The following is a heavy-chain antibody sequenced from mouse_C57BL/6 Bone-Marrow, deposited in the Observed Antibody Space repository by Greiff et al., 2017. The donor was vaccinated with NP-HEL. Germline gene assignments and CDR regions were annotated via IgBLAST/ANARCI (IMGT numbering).Heavy chain of an antibody. CDR1: GFNIKDDY. CDR2: IDPENGDT. D-gene: IGHD1-1*01. J-gene: IGHJ2*01. V-gene: IGHV14-4*01. CDR3: TRFGHITTVVDY. Sequence: EVQLQQSGAELVRPGASVKLSCTASGFNIKDDYMHWVKQRPEQGLEWIGWIDPENGDTEYASKFQGKATITADTSSNTAYLQLSSLTSEDTAVYYCTRFGHITTVVDYWGQGTTLTVSS.